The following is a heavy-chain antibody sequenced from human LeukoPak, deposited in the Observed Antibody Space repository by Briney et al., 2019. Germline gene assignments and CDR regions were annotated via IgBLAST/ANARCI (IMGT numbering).Heavy chain of an antibody. D-gene: IGHD4-23*01. J-gene: IGHJ5*02. V-gene: IGHV3-23*01. CDR3: AKEIRWQNWFDP. CDR2: ISGSGGST. Sequence: GGAVRLSCAASGFTFSSYAMSWVRQAPGKGLEWVSAISGSGGSTYYADSVKGRFTISRDNSKNTLYLQMNSLRAEDTAVYYCAKEIRWQNWFDPWGQGTLVTVSS. CDR1: GFTFSSYA.